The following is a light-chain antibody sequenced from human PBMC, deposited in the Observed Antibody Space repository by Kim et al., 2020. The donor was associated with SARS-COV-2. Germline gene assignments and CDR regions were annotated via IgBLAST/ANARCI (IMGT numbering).Light chain of an antibody. J-gene: IGLJ1*01. V-gene: IGLV1-44*01. CDR3: AAWDDNLNAYV. CDR1: SSNIGSNI. CDR2: RDN. Sequence: QSVLTQPPSASGTPGQRVIISCSGSSSNIGSNIVNWFQQLPGTAPKLLIYRDNQRPSGVPDRFSGSKSGTSASLAISGLQSEDEADYYCAAWDDNLNAYVFGDGTKVTVL.